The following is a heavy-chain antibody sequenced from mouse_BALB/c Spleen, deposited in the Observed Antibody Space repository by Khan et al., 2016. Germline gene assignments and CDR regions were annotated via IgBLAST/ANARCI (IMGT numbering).Heavy chain of an antibody. CDR2: INTYTGEP. Sequence: QIQLVQSGPELKKPGETVKISCKASGYTFTNYGMNWVKQAPGKGLKWMAWINTYTGEPTYADDFKGRFAFSLETSASTAYLQINNLTNEDTATYFCARDGKRPFAYWGQGTLVTVSA. CDR3: ARDGKRPFAY. CDR1: GYTFTNYG. V-gene: IGHV9-3-1*01. D-gene: IGHD1-1*01. J-gene: IGHJ3*01.